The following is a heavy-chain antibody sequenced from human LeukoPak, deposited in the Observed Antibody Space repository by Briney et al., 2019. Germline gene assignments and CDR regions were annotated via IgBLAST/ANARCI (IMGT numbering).Heavy chain of an antibody. V-gene: IGHV4-59*01. CDR2: IYDSGST. Sequence: SETLSLTCTVSGDSISSDYWTWIRQPPGKGLEWIGYIYDSGSTNYNPSLKSRVTISVDTSKNQFSLKLSSVTAADTAVYYCARVGGTNYYYYGMDVWGQGTTVTVSS. CDR1: GDSISSDY. D-gene: IGHD1-1*01. J-gene: IGHJ6*02. CDR3: ARVGGTNYYYYGMDV.